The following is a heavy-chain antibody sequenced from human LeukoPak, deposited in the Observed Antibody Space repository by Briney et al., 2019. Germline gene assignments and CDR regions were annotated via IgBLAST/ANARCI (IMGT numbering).Heavy chain of an antibody. V-gene: IGHV1-69*06. J-gene: IGHJ2*01. D-gene: IGHD1/OR15-1a*01. CDR2: IIPIFGTA. Sequence: GASVKVSCKASGGTFSSYAISWVQQAPGQGLEWMGGIIPIFGTANYAQKFQGRVTITADKSTSTAYMELSSLRSEDTAVYYCARDSMENSDWYFDLWGRGTLVTVSS. CDR1: GGTFSSYA. CDR3: ARDSMENSDWYFDL.